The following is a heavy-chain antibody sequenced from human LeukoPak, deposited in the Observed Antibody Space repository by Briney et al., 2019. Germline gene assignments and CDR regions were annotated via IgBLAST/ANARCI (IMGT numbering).Heavy chain of an antibody. CDR2: TSGSGGST. J-gene: IGHJ4*02. D-gene: IGHD2-15*01. V-gene: IGHV3-23*01. Sequence: GGSLRLSCAASGFTFSSYAMSWVRQAPGKGLEWVSGTSGSGGSTYYAGSVKGRFTISRDNSKNTLYLQMNSLRVEDTAVCYCAKNGGSQCYSHLDSWGQGTLVTVSS. CDR1: GFTFSSYA. CDR3: AKNGGSQCYSHLDS.